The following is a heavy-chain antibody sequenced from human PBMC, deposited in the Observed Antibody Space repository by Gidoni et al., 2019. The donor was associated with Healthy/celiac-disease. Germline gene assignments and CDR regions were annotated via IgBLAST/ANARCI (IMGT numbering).Heavy chain of an antibody. Sequence: EVQLVESGGGLVKPGGSLRLSCAASGFTFSSYSMNWVRQAPGKGLEWVSSISSSSSYIYYADSVKGRFTISRDNAKNSLYLQMNSLRAEDTAVYYCARDSRYSGSHHRFDYWGQGTLVTVSS. CDR2: ISSSSSYI. J-gene: IGHJ4*02. D-gene: IGHD1-26*01. CDR3: ARDSRYSGSHHRFDY. CDR1: GFTFSSYS. V-gene: IGHV3-21*01.